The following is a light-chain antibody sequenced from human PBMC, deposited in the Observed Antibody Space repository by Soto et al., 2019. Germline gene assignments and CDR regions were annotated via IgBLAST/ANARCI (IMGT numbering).Light chain of an antibody. CDR1: QSVSRY. CDR3: RQYKNWPWT. J-gene: IGKJ1*01. V-gene: IGKV3-15*01. CDR2: GAS. Sequence: EIVMTQSPASLSVSPGERVTLSCTTSQSVSRYLAWYQQIPGQAPRPLIHGASTGAIGVPDRFSGSGSGTEFTLTISTLQSEDSAVYYCRQYKNWPWTFGQGTKVEI.